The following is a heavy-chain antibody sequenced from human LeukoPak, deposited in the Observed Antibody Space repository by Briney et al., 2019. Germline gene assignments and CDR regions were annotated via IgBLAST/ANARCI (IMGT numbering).Heavy chain of an antibody. D-gene: IGHD5-12*01. CDR3: ASGGDIVATEMNY. V-gene: IGHV1-3*01. CDR1: GYTFTSYA. Sequence: ASVKVSCKASGYTFTSYAMHWVRQAPGQRLEWMGWINAGNGNTKYSQRFQGRVTITRDTSASTAYMELSSLRSEDTAVYYCASGGDIVATEMNYWGQGTLVTVSS. J-gene: IGHJ4*02. CDR2: INAGNGNT.